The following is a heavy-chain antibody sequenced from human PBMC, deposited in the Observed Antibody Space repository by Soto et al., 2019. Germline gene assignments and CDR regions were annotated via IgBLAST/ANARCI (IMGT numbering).Heavy chain of an antibody. V-gene: IGHV1-18*01. Sequence: QVQLVQSGAEVKKPGASVKVSCKTSGYTFTSYIITWVRQPPGQGLEWRGWITANNTNTNYEQKFQGRVTMTTDTLTSTAYMELRSLRSDDTAVYYCARETPPTDYWGQGTLVTVSS. CDR2: ITANNTNT. J-gene: IGHJ4*02. CDR1: GYTFTSYI. CDR3: ARETPPTDY.